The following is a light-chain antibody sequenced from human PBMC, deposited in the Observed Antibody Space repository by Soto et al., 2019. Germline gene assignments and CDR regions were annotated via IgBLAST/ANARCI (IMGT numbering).Light chain of an antibody. J-gene: IGKJ4*01. CDR1: QSVRSNY. Sequence: EIVLTQSPGTLSLSPGETATLSCRASQSVRSNYLAWYQQKPGQASRFLIYDASSRATGIPDRFSGSGSGTDFTLTISRLEPEDFAVYYCQQYGSSPLTFGGGTKVEIK. CDR2: DAS. V-gene: IGKV3-20*01. CDR3: QQYGSSPLT.